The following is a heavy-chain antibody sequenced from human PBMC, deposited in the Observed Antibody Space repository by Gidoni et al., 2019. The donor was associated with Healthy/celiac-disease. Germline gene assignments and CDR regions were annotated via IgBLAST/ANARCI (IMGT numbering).Heavy chain of an antibody. D-gene: IGHD4-17*01. CDR2: ISGSSGST. Sequence: EVQLLESGGGLVQPGGSLRLSCAASGFTFSSYAMSWVRQAPGKGLEWVSVISGSSGSTYYADSVKGRFTISRDNSKNTLYLQMNSLRAEDTAVYYCAKGHDYGDYGDWFDPWGQGTLVTVSS. J-gene: IGHJ5*02. V-gene: IGHV3-23*01. CDR1: GFTFSSYA. CDR3: AKGHDYGDYGDWFDP.